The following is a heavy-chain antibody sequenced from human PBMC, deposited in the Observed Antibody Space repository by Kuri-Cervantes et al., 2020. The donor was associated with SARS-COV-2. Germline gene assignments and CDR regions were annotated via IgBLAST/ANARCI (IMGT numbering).Heavy chain of an antibody. CDR3: ARDLTDIVVVPAAPAGDAFDI. J-gene: IGHJ3*02. V-gene: IGHV3-21*01. CDR1: GFTFSSYS. CDR2: ISSSSSYI. Sequence: GESLKISCAASGFTFSSYSMNWVRQAPGKGPEWVSSISSSSSYIYYADSVKGRFTISSDNAKNSLYLQMDSLRAEDTAVYYCARDLTDIVVVPAAPAGDAFDIWGQGTMVTVSS. D-gene: IGHD2-2*01.